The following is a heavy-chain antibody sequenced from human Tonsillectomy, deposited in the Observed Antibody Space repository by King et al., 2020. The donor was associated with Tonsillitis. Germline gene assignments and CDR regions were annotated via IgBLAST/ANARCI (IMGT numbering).Heavy chain of an antibody. V-gene: IGHV4-39*01. CDR1: GGSISSSSYY. Sequence: LQLQESGPGLVKPSETLSLTCTVSGGSISSSSYYWGWIRQPPGKGLEGIGTMYYSGSTYCNPSLKSRVTISVDTSKNQFSLKLSSVTAADTAVYYCARIRYYDILDTYFGDVWGKGTTVTVSS. J-gene: IGHJ6*04. D-gene: IGHD3-9*01. CDR3: ARIRYYDILDTYFGDV. CDR2: MYYSGST.